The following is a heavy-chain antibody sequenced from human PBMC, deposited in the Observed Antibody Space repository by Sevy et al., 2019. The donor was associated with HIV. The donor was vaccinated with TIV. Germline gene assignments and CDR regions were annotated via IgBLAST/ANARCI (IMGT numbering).Heavy chain of an antibody. V-gene: IGHV3-48*03. D-gene: IGHD2-2*01. CDR2: ISSSGSTI. Sequence: GGSLRLSCAASGFTFSSYEMNWVHQAPGKGLEWVSYISSSGSTIYYADSVKGRFTISRDNAKNSLYLQMNSLRAEDTAVYYCASGSVVVPAAPYYYYGMDVWGQGTTVTVSS. J-gene: IGHJ6*02. CDR3: ASGSVVVPAAPYYYYGMDV. CDR1: GFTFSSYE.